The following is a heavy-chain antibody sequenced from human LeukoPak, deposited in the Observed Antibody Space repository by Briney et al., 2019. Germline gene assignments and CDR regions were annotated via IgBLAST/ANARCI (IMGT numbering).Heavy chain of an antibody. D-gene: IGHD3-22*01. CDR1: GGTFSSYA. V-gene: IGHV1-18*01. J-gene: IGHJ4*02. CDR3: ARDRGNYDSSDPLDY. Sequence: GSSVKVSCKASGGTFSSYAISWVRQAPGQGLEWMGWISAYNGNTNYAQKLQGRVTMTTDASTSTAYMELRSLRSDDTAVYYCARDRGNYDSSDPLDYWGQGTPVTVSS. CDR2: ISAYNGNT.